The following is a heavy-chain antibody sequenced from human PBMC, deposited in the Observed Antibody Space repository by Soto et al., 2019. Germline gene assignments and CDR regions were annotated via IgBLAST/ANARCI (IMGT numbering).Heavy chain of an antibody. CDR3: ARESSDYYDSSGYYANDAFDI. V-gene: IGHV1-69*13. CDR1: GGTLSSYA. Sequence: SVKVSCKASGGTLSSYAISWVRQAPGQGLEWMGGITPIFGTANYAQKFQGRVTITADESTSTAYMELSSLRSEDTAVYYCARESSDYYDSSGYYANDAFDIWGQGTMVTVSS. CDR2: ITPIFGTA. J-gene: IGHJ3*02. D-gene: IGHD3-22*01.